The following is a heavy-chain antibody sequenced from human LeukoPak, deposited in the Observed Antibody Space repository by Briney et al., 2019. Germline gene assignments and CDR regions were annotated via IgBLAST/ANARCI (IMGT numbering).Heavy chain of an antibody. J-gene: IGHJ6*03. D-gene: IGHD2-15*01. CDR2: INHSGST. CDR1: GGSFSGYY. Sequence: SETLSLTCAVYGGSFSGYYWSWIRQPPGKGLEWIGEINHSGSTNYNPSLKSRVTISVDTSKNQFSLKLSSVTAADTAVYYCARHLRYCSGGSCYRNYYMDVWGKGTTVTISS. CDR3: ARHLRYCSGGSCYRNYYMDV. V-gene: IGHV4-34*01.